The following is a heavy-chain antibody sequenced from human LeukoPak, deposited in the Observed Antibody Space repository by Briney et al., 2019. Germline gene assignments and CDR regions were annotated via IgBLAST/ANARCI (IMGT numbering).Heavy chain of an antibody. CDR2: IYYSGST. CDR1: GGSISSYY. D-gene: IGHD3-3*01. Sequence: SETLSLTCTVSGGSISSYYWSWIRQPPGKGLEWIGYIYYSGSTNYNPPLKSRVTISVDTSKNQFSLKLSSVTAADTAVYYCARNPATIHTLMDVWGQGTTVTVSS. J-gene: IGHJ6*02. CDR3: ARNPATIHTLMDV. V-gene: IGHV4-59*08.